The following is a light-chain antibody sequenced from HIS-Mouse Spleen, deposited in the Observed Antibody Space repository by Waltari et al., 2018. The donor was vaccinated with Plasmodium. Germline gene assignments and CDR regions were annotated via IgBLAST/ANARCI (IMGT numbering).Light chain of an antibody. J-gene: IGLJ2*01. CDR2: SNN. CDR1: SSNIGSNT. Sequence: QSVLTQPPSASGTPGQRATISCSGRSSNIGSNTVNWYQQLPGTAPKLLISSNNQRPSGVPDRFSGSKSGTSASLAISGRQSEDEAEYYCAAWDDSLNGVVFGGGTKLTVL. V-gene: IGLV1-44*01. CDR3: AAWDDSLNGVV.